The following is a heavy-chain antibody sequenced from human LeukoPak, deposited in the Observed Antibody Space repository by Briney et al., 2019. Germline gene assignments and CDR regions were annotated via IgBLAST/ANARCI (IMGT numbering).Heavy chain of an antibody. CDR3: AGHIYDFWSGFDPYYYYYGMDV. J-gene: IGHJ6*02. Sequence: PSETLSLTCAVYGGSFSGYYWSWIRQPPGKGLEWIGEINHSGSTNYNPSLKSRVTISVDTSKNQFSLKLSSVTAADTAVYYCAGHIYDFWSGFDPYYYYYGMDVWGQGTTVTVSS. V-gene: IGHV4-34*01. D-gene: IGHD3-3*01. CDR1: GGSFSGYY. CDR2: INHSGST.